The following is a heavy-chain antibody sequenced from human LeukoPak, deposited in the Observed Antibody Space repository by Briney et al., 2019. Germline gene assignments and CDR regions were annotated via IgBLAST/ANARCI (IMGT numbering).Heavy chain of an antibody. V-gene: IGHV3-15*01. CDR2: IKSKTDGGTT. Sequence: SGGSLRLSCAASGFTFSNAWMSWVRQAPGKGLEWVGRIKSKTDGGTTDYAASVKGRFTMSRDDSENTVYLQMNSLKTEDTAVYFCARIMRVHYDYWGQGTLVTVSS. CDR1: GFTFSNAW. CDR3: ARIMRVHYDY. J-gene: IGHJ4*02. D-gene: IGHD2-15*01.